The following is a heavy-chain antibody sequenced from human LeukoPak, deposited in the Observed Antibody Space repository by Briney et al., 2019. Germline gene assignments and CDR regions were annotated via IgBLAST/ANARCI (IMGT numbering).Heavy chain of an antibody. D-gene: IGHD3-22*01. CDR1: GYTLTELS. CDR2: FDPEDGET. CDR3: ARVDYDSSGYYYEDAFDI. Sequence: ASVKVSCKVSGYTLTELSMHWVRQAPGKGLEWMGGFDPEDGETIYAQKFQGRVTMTEDTSTDTAYMELSSLRSEDTAVYYCARVDYDSSGYYYEDAFDIWGQGTMVTVSS. J-gene: IGHJ3*02. V-gene: IGHV1-24*01.